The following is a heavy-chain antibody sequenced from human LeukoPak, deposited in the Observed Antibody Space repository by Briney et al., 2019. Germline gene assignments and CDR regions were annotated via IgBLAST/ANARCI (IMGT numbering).Heavy chain of an antibody. D-gene: IGHD1-26*01. CDR2: ISAYNGNT. CDR3: ASGRVGSGTKSRNYYYYGMDV. J-gene: IGHJ6*02. CDR1: GYTFTSYG. Sequence: APVKVSCKASGYTFTSYGISWVRQAPGQGLEWMGWISAYNGNTNYAQKLQGRVTMTTDTSTSTAYMELRSLRSDDTAVYYCASGRVGSGTKSRNYYYYGMDVWGQGTTVTVPS. V-gene: IGHV1-18*01.